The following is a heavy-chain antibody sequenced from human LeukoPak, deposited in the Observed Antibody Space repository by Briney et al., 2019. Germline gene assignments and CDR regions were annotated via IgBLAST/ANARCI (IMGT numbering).Heavy chain of an antibody. Sequence: SETLSLTCTVSGGSISSYYWSWIRQPPGKGLEWIGYIYYSGSTNYNPSLKSRVTISVDTSKNQFSLKLSSVTAADTAVYYCAREYRWYYDSSGYWYFDYWGQGTLVTVSS. CDR2: IYYSGST. J-gene: IGHJ4*02. CDR3: AREYRWYYDSSGYWYFDY. CDR1: GGSISSYY. D-gene: IGHD3-22*01. V-gene: IGHV4-59*01.